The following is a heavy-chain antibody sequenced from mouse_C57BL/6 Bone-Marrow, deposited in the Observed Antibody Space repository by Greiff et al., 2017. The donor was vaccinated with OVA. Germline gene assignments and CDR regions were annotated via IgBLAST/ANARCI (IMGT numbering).Heavy chain of an antibody. Sequence: QVQLQQSGAELVKPGASVKMSCKASGYTFTSYWITWVKQRPGQGLEWIGDIYPGSGSTNYNEKFKSKATLTVDTSSSTAYMQLSSLTSEDSAVYYCASRGVTTVENFDYWGQGTTLTVSS. CDR2: IYPGSGST. V-gene: IGHV1-55*01. J-gene: IGHJ2*01. D-gene: IGHD1-1*01. CDR1: GYTFTSYW. CDR3: ASRGVTTVENFDY.